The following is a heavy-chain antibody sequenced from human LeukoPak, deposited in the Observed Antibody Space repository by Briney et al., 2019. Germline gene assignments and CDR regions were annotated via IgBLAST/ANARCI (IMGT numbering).Heavy chain of an antibody. CDR3: ARMGPGRSSWFDP. V-gene: IGHV4-4*07. CDR1: GGSDSSYY. D-gene: IGHD1-26*01. J-gene: IGHJ5*02. Sequence: SETLSLTCTFSGGSDSSYYWSWIRQPAGKGLEWIGRIYISGSTNYNPSLKSRVTMSVDTSKNQFSLKLSSVTAADTAVYYCARMGPGRSSWFDPWGQGTLVTVSS. CDR2: IYISGST.